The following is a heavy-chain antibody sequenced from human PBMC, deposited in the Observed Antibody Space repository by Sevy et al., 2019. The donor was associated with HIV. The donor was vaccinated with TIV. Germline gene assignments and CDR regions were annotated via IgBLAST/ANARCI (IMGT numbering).Heavy chain of an antibody. J-gene: IGHJ4*02. CDR3: AGPVVDTAMANFDY. D-gene: IGHD5-18*01. V-gene: IGHV4-39*01. CDR1: GGSISSSSYY. Sequence: SETLSLTCTVSGGSISSSSYYWGWIRKPPGKGLEWIGSIYYSGSTYYNPSLRSRVTISVDTSKNQFTLKLSSVTAADTAVYYCAGPVVDTAMANFDYWGQGTLVTVSS. CDR2: IYYSGST.